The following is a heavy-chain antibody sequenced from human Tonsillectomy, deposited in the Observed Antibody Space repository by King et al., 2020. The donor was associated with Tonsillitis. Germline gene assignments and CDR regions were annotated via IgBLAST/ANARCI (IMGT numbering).Heavy chain of an antibody. J-gene: IGHJ4*02. V-gene: IGHV4-30-2*01. Sequence: QLQESGSGLVKPSQTLSLTCAVSGGSISSGGYSWSWIRQPPGKGLEWIGYIYHRGSTHYNPSLKSRVNISLDRSKNQYSLKLSSVTAADTAVYYCARARGYSGYDFFGGYDYWGQGTLVTVSS. CDR2: IYHRGST. CDR1: GGSISSGGYS. CDR3: ARARGYSGYDFFGGYDY. D-gene: IGHD5-12*01.